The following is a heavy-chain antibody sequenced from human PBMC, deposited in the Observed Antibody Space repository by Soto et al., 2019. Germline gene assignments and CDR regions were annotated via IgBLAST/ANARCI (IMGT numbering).Heavy chain of an antibody. CDR2: IDWDDDK. D-gene: IGHD4-4*01. J-gene: IGHJ6*03. Sequence: GSGPSCEPTQTLTLTCTFSGFSLSTSGMCVSWIRQPPGKALEWLARIDWDDDKYYSTSLKTRLTISKDTSKNQVVLTMTNMDPVDTATYYCARSIDYSNYGVWYYMDVWGKGTTVTVSS. CDR1: GFSLSTSGMC. CDR3: ARSIDYSNYGVWYYMDV. V-gene: IGHV2-70*11.